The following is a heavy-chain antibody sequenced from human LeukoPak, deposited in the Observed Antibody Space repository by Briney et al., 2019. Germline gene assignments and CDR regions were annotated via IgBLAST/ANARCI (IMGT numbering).Heavy chain of an antibody. V-gene: IGHV3-23*01. Sequence: GGSLRLSCAASGFTFSSYAMSWVRQAPGKGLEWISAISGSGGNTYYADSVKGRLTISRDNSKNTLFLQMNSLRVEDTAVYYCAKEDPVVSVGFDYWGQGTLVTVTS. D-gene: IGHD2-15*01. CDR3: AKEDPVVSVGFDY. J-gene: IGHJ4*02. CDR1: GFTFSSYA. CDR2: ISGSGGNT.